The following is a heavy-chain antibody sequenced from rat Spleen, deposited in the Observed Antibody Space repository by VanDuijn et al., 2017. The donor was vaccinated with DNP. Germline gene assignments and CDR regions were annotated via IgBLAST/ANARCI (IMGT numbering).Heavy chain of an antibody. J-gene: IGHJ2*01. CDR1: XXSXXXNY. Sequence: VQLQESGXXLVKPSXXLSXXXSVXXXSXXXNYXGGIRKFPGKKMEWIGHISYSGTTTYSPSLKSRISITRDTSKNQFFLQLNSVTTEDTATDYCARYTTGVDYWGQGVMVTVSS. D-gene: IGHD1-11*01. V-gene: IGHV3-1*01. CDR2: ISYSGTT. CDR3: ARYTTGVDY.